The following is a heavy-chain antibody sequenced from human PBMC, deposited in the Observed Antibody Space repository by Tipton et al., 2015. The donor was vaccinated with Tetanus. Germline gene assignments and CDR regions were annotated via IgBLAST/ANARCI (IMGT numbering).Heavy chain of an antibody. CDR2: SWYDGTDK. J-gene: IGHJ4*02. D-gene: IGHD2-15*01. CDR1: GFIFSSYG. Sequence: SLRLSCAASGFIFSSYGIHWVRQAPGKGLEWVADSWYDGTDKYYADSVKGRFTISRDNSKNILYLQMNSLRAEDTAVYYCAREADCSGGSCFSGDFDNWGQGTQVTVSS. V-gene: IGHV3-33*01. CDR3: AREADCSGGSCFSGDFDN.